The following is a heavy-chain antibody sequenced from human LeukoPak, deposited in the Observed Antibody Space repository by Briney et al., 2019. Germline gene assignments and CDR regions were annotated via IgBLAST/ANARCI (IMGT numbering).Heavy chain of an antibody. CDR3: ASQVRFYDYVWGSYAYFDY. Sequence: SETLSPTCTVSGGSISSYYWSWIRQPPGKGLEWIGEINHSGSTNYNPSLKSRVTISVDTSKNQFSLKLSSVTAADTAVYYCASQVRFYDYVWGSYAYFDYWGQGTLVTVSS. V-gene: IGHV4-34*01. J-gene: IGHJ4*02. CDR2: INHSGST. D-gene: IGHD3-16*01. CDR1: GGSISSYY.